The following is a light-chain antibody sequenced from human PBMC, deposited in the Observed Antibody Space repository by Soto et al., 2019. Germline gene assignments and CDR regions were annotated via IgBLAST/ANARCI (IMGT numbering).Light chain of an antibody. V-gene: IGKV1-33*01. CDR2: DTA. CDR3: QQFDSVPLT. J-gene: IGKJ4*01. Sequence: DVQMTKSPSSLSASVEERVTITCQASHDIGTSLNCYQHKPGKAPKLLIFDTAHLATGVPTRFSGGGSDIYFTFTIPFLQPEDFAVYYFQQFDSVPLTFGGGTHVEI. CDR1: HDIGTS.